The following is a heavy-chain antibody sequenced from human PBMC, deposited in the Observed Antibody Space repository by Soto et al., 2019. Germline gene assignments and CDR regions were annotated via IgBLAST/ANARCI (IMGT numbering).Heavy chain of an antibody. J-gene: IGHJ4*02. CDR1: GDSFTSYG. D-gene: IGHD3-10*01. Sequence: ASVKLSCKACGDSFTSYGISWVRQAPKQGLEWMGWISAYNGNANYAQKLQGRVTMTTDTSTSTAYMELRSLRSDDTAVYYCARDHGPYSYGSGSYLPDYWGQGTLVTVSS. CDR2: ISAYNGNA. V-gene: IGHV1-18*01. CDR3: ARDHGPYSYGSGSYLPDY.